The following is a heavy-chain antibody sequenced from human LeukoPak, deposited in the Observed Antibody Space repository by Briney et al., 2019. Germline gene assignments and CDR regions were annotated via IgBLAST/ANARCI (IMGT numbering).Heavy chain of an antibody. J-gene: IGHJ4*02. D-gene: IGHD6-19*01. CDR3: ARARWIAVAGEYYFDY. CDR2: IGTAGDT. Sequence: GGSLRLSCAASGFTFSSYDMHWVRHATGKGLEWVSAIGTAGDTSYPGSVKGRFTLSRENAKNSLYLQMNSLRAGDTAVYYCARARWIAVAGEYYFDYWGQGTLVTVSS. V-gene: IGHV3-13*01. CDR1: GFTFSSYD.